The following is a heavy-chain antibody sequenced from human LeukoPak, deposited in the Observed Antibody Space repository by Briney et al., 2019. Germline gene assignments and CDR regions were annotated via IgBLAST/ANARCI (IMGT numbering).Heavy chain of an antibody. CDR1: GFTFSTYW. D-gene: IGHD1-26*01. CDR3: AGYGGSYPYYMDV. CDR2: IYTDGTT. Sequence: GGSLRLSCAASGFTFSTYWMTWVRQAPGKGLEWVSVIYTDGTTYYADSVKGRFTISRDNSKNTLHLQMNSLRGEDTAAYYCAGYGGSYPYYMDVWGKGTTVTMSS. J-gene: IGHJ6*03. V-gene: IGHV3-66*01.